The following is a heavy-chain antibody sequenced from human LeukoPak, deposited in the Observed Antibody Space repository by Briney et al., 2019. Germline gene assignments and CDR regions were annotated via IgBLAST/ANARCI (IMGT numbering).Heavy chain of an antibody. CDR1: GGSIGSGSYY. Sequence: SQTLSLTCTVSGGSIGSGSYYWSWIRQTPGKGLDWIGYIYYSGSTYYNPSLKSRVTMSVDTSKNQFSLKLSSVTAADTAVYYCARANDFWSAYYTGAFDIWGQGTMVTVSS. CDR2: IYYSGST. D-gene: IGHD3-3*01. CDR3: ARANDFWSAYYTGAFDI. V-gene: IGHV4-31*03. J-gene: IGHJ3*02.